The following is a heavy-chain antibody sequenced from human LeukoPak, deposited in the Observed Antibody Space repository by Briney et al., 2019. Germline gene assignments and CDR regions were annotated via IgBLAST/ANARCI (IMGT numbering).Heavy chain of an antibody. D-gene: IGHD5-18*01. Sequence: GGSLRLSCTASGFTFGDYAMSWFRQAPGKGLEWVGFIRSKTYGGTTEYVASVKGRFTISRDDSKSIAYLQMNSLKTEDIAVYYCTRVPGYSYGYETFDIWGQGTMVIVSS. J-gene: IGHJ3*02. V-gene: IGHV3-49*03. CDR3: TRVPGYSYGYETFDI. CDR2: IRSKTYGGTT. CDR1: GFTFGDYA.